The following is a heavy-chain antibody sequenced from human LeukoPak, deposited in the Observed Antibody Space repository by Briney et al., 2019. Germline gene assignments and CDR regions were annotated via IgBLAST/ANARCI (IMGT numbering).Heavy chain of an antibody. V-gene: IGHV1-69*05. CDR2: IIPIFGTA. D-gene: IGHD3-10*01. J-gene: IGHJ4*02. Sequence: SLKVSCKASVGTLSSYAISWVRQAPGQGLEWMGRIIPIFGTANYAQKFQGRVTITTDESTSTAYLELSSLRSEDTAVYYCARRGYYGSGKIDWGQGTLVTVSS. CDR3: ARRGYYGSGKID. CDR1: VGTLSSYA.